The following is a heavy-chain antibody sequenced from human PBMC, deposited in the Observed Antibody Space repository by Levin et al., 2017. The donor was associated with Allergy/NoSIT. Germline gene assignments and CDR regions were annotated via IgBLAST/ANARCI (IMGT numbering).Heavy chain of an antibody. CDR1: GFTFSSYA. V-gene: IGHV3-23*01. CDR3: AKDGNIVVVVAATGIDY. CDR2: ISGSGGST. J-gene: IGHJ4*02. D-gene: IGHD2-15*01. Sequence: GGSLRLSCAASGFTFSSYAMSWVHQAPGKGLEWVSAISGSGGSTYYADSVKGRFTISRDNSKNTLYLQMNSLRAEDTAVYYCAKDGNIVVVVAATGIDYWGQGTLVTVSS.